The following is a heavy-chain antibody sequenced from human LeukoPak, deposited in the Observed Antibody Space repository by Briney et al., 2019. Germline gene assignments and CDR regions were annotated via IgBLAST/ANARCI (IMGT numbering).Heavy chain of an antibody. V-gene: IGHV4-39*01. CDR2: MSYSGDS. CDR3: ASGEEQWLVFDFDY. D-gene: IGHD6-19*01. Sequence: SETLSLTCTVSGGSISSRTYKWGWVRQPPGKGLQWIGSMSYSGDSYYNPSLKSRVTMSVDTSKNQFSLRLSSVTAADTAVYYCASGEEQWLVFDFDYWGQGTLVTVSS. CDR1: GGSISSRTYK. J-gene: IGHJ4*02.